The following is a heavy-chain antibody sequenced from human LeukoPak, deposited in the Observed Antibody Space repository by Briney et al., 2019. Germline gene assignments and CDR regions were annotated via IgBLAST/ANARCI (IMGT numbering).Heavy chain of an antibody. J-gene: IGHJ3*02. Sequence: GGSLRLSCAASGFTFSSYAMHWVRQAPGKGLEWVAVMSYDGSNKYYADSVKGRFTISRDNSKNTLYLQMNSLRAEDTAVYYCANPTYYYDSSGYDAFDIWGQGTMVTVSS. CDR2: MSYDGSNK. CDR3: ANPTYYYDSSGYDAFDI. CDR1: GFTFSSYA. V-gene: IGHV3-30*04. D-gene: IGHD3-22*01.